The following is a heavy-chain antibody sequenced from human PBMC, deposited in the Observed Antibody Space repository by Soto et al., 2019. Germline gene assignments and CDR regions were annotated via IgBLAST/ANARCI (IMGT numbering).Heavy chain of an antibody. CDR2: ICPDGRTL. Sequence: GGSLRLSCAASAFSFSTSWMHWVRQAPGEGLVWVSLICPDGRTLNYADSVKGRFTISRDNSKNTLFLQMNSLRADDTAVYYCARDQGGQSGNFIFDHWGQGALVTVS. J-gene: IGHJ4*02. V-gene: IGHV3-33*08. D-gene: IGHD1-26*01. CDR1: AFSFSTSW. CDR3: ARDQGGQSGNFIFDH.